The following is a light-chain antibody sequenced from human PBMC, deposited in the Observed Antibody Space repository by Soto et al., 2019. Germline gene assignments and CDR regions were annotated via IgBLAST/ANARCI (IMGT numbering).Light chain of an antibody. CDR2: EGS. V-gene: IGLV2-23*01. J-gene: IGLJ1*01. CDR3: CSYAGSSTYV. Sequence: QSVLTQPASVSGSPGQSITISCTGTSSDVGRYKYVSWYQHHPGRAPKLMIYEGSKRPSGVSNRFSGSKSGNTASLTISGLQAEDEADYYCCSYAGSSTYVFGTGTKLTVL. CDR1: SSDVGRYKY.